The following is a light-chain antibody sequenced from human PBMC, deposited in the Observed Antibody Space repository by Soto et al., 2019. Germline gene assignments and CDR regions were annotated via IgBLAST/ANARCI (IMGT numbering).Light chain of an antibody. Sequence: QSALPQPASVSGSPGQSITISCTGTSSDVGGYNSVSWYQQHPGKAPQLMIYEVTNRPSRVSDRYSGSKSGNTASLTISGLQAEDEADYYCISYTSDNAYVFGTGTKLTVL. V-gene: IGLV2-14*01. CDR2: EVT. CDR1: SSDVGGYNS. J-gene: IGLJ1*01. CDR3: ISYTSDNAYV.